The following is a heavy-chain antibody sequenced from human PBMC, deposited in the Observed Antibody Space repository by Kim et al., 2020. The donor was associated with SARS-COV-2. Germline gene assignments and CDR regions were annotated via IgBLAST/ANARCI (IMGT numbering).Heavy chain of an antibody. Sequence: SETLSLTCTVSGGSISSSSYYWGWIRQPPGKGLEWIGSIYYSGSTYYNPSLKSRVTISVDTSKNQFSLKLSSVTAADTAVYYCARVGNPELYSGSYSTVFDYRGQGTLVTVSS. CDR3: ARVGNPELYSGSYSTVFDY. J-gene: IGHJ4*02. CDR2: IYYSGST. CDR1: GGSISSSSYY. V-gene: IGHV4-39*07. D-gene: IGHD1-26*01.